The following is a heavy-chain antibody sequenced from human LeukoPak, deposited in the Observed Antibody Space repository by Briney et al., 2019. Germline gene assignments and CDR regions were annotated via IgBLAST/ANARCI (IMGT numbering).Heavy chain of an antibody. V-gene: IGHV4-38-2*02. D-gene: IGHD5-18*01. CDR2: IYHSGKT. CDR1: GYSINNGYY. J-gene: IGHJ4*02. CDR3: ARGYSYGRYYFDY. Sequence: SSETLSLTCIVSGYSINNGYYWGWIRQPPGRGLEWIGSIYHSGKTYYNPSLKSRVTISVDTSKNQFSLKLSSVTAADTAVYYCARGYSYGRYYFDYWGQGSLVTVSS.